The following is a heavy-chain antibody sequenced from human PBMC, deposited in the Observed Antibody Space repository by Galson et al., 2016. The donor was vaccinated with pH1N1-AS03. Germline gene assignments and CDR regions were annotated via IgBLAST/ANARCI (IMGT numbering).Heavy chain of an antibody. V-gene: IGHV5-10-1*01. Sequence: QSGAEVKKPGESLRISCKGSGYSFTSYWISWVRQMPGKGLEWMGRIDPSDSYSNNSLSLDGHVTISVDKSISTAYLQWSSLKASDTAMYYCATTTVGYCTTTGCSARYYYGMDVWGQGTTVTVSS. D-gene: IGHD2-2*01. CDR2: IDPSDSYS. CDR1: GYSFTSYW. CDR3: ATTTVGYCTTTGCSARYYYGMDV. J-gene: IGHJ6*02.